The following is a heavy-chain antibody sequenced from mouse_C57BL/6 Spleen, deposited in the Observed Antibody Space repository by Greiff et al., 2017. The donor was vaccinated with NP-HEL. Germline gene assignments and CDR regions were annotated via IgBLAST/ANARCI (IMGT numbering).Heavy chain of an antibody. CDR2: TFYSGIT. Sequence: VQLKASGPRLVRPSQSLYLTCTVTGFSINRDCYWLWIRQFPGNNLEYIGNTFYSGITYCNPSLECRPSITRDTSKNQFSLKLSSLTTENTATYYCARFSYDGYVDYRGQSATLTVAS. CDR3: ARFSYDGYVDY. V-gene: IGHV3-3*01. J-gene: IGHJ2*01. CDR1: GFSINRDCY. D-gene: IGHD2-3*01.